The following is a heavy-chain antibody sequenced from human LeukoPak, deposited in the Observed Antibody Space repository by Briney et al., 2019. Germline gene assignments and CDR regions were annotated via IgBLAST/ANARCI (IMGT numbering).Heavy chain of an antibody. V-gene: IGHV3-30*04. CDR1: GFTFSSYA. J-gene: IGHJ4*02. D-gene: IGHD2-15*01. CDR2: ISYDGSNK. CDR3: ARDLRATSY. Sequence: GGSLRLSCAASGFTFSSYAMHWVRQAPGKGLEWVTVISYDGSNKYYADSVKGRFTISRDNSKNTLYLQMNSPRAEDTAVYYCARDLRATSYWGQGTLVTVSS.